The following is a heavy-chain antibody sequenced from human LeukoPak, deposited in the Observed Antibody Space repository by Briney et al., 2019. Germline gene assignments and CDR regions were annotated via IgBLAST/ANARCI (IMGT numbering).Heavy chain of an antibody. V-gene: IGHV1-8*01. J-gene: IGHJ5*02. CDR3: ARDQRLRKAGGSGSYDTGLNWFDP. D-gene: IGHD3-10*01. CDR2: MNPNSGNT. CDR1: GYTFTSYD. Sequence: ASVKVSCKASGYTFTSYDINWVRQATGQGLEWMGWMNPNSGNTGYAQKFQGRVTMTRNTSISTAYMELSSLRSEDTAVYYCARDQRLRKAGGSGSYDTGLNWFDPWGQGTLVTVSS.